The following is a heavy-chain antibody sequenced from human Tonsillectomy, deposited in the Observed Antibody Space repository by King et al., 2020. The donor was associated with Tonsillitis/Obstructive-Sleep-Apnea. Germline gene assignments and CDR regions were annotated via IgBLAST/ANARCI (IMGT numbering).Heavy chain of an antibody. D-gene: IGHD3-22*01. CDR1: GGSTSSSAHY. CDR2: IYYDGTT. Sequence: QLQQSGPGLVRPSETLSLTCSVSGGSTSSSAHYWGWIRQPPGKGLEWIGSIYYDGTTYYNPSLKSRVTISVDTSKNQFSLKLSSVTAADTAIYYCARQSTAGDYYYYFDYWGQGTLVTVSS. J-gene: IGHJ4*02. V-gene: IGHV4-39*01. CDR3: ARQSTAGDYYYYFDY.